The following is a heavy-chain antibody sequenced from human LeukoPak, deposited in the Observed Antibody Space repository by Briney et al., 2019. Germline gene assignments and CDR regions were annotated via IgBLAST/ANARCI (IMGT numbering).Heavy chain of an antibody. D-gene: IGHD3-10*01. V-gene: IGHV1-2*02. CDR3: ATKKDVGSFSAF. Sequence: GASVTVSCTPSGYTSIDHYIYWVRQAPGQGVEWMGWIKLSSGDTNYVPKFEGRVTMTRDTSISTAYMEVSGLRSDDTAVYYCATKKDVGSFSAFWGRGTLVTVSS. CDR1: GYTSIDHY. CDR2: IKLSSGDT. J-gene: IGHJ4*02.